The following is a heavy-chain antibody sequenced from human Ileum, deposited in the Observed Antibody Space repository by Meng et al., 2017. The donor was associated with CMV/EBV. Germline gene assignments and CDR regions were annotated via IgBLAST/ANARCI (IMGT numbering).Heavy chain of an antibody. J-gene: IGHJ3*02. V-gene: IGHV4-34*01. CDR3: ARETYCSSTSCSYDAFDI. CDR2: INHSGST. Sequence: SETLSLTCAVYGGSFSGYYWSWIRQPPGKGLEWIGEINHSGSTNYNPSLKSRVTISVDTSKNQFSLKLSSVTAADTAVYYCARETYCSSTSCSYDAFDIWGQGTMVTVSS. CDR1: GGSFSGYY. D-gene: IGHD2-2*01.